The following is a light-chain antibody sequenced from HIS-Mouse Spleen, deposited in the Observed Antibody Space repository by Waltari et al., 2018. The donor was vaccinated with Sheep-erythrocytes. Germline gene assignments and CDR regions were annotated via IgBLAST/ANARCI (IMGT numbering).Light chain of an antibody. Sequence: SYDLPQPPSVSVSPGQTASITSTGDNLGDKYACWYQQKPGQSPVLVIYQDSKRPSGIPERFSGSNSGNTATLTISGTQAMDEADYYCQAWDSSTEVFGGGTKLTVL. J-gene: IGLJ2*01. V-gene: IGLV3-1*01. CDR2: QDS. CDR1: NLGDKY. CDR3: QAWDSSTEV.